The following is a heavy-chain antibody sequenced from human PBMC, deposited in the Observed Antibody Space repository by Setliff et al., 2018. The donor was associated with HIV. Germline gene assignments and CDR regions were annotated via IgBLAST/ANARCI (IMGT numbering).Heavy chain of an antibody. CDR1: GYTFTSYG. CDR2: IIPIFGTA. V-gene: IGHV1-69*06. J-gene: IGHJ5*02. Sequence: ASVKVSCKASGYTFTSYGISWVRQAPGQGLEYMGGIIPIFGTANYAQKFQGRVTITADKSTDTAYMELRSLRSDDAAVYYCATGLASAESNSNHWGQGTLVTVSS. D-gene: IGHD3-3*02. CDR3: ATGLASAESNSNH.